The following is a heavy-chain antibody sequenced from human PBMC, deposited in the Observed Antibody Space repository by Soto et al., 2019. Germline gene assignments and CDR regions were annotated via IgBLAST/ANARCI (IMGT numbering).Heavy chain of an antibody. V-gene: IGHV1-69*02. D-gene: IGHD3-22*01. J-gene: IGHJ3*02. CDR2: IIPFLGIA. Sequence: SVKVSCKASGGTFSSYTISWVRQAPGQGLEWMGMIIPFLGIANYAQKFQGRVTITADKSTSTAYMELSSLRSEDTAVYYCASMHYYDSSGYYPSPPNDAFDIWGQGTMVTVSS. CDR3: ASMHYYDSSGYYPSPPNDAFDI. CDR1: GGTFSSYT.